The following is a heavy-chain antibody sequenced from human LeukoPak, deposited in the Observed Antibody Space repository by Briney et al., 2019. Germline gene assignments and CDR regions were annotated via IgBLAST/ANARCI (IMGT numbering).Heavy chain of an antibody. CDR3: AREISLSSYYGSGTYYFDY. J-gene: IGHJ4*02. CDR1: GFTFSTYW. V-gene: IGHV3-7*01. D-gene: IGHD3-10*01. Sequence: GGSLRLSCATSGFTFSTYWMTWVRQAPGKGLEWVANIKQDGSEKYYVDSVKGRFNISRDNAKNSLYLQMNSLRDEDTAVYYCAREISLSSYYGSGTYYFDYWGQGTLVTVSS. CDR2: IKQDGSEK.